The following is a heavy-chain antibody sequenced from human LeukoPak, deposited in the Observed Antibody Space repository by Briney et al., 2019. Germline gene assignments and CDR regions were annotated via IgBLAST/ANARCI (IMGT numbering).Heavy chain of an antibody. Sequence: GGSLRLSCAASGFTFSTYNMNWVRQAPGKGLEWVSSITRSSDIYYTDSVKGRFTISRDNAKNSLYLQMNSLRAEDTAVYYCARGATKVTSVIHMDVWGKGTTVIVSS. J-gene: IGHJ6*03. CDR2: ITRSSDI. V-gene: IGHV3-21*06. CDR1: GFTFSTYN. CDR3: ARGATKVTSVIHMDV. D-gene: IGHD4-17*01.